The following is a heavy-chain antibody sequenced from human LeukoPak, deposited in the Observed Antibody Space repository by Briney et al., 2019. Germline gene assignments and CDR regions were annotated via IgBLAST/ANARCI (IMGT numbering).Heavy chain of an antibody. V-gene: IGHV4-34*01. CDR1: GGSFSGYY. CDR2: INHSGST. J-gene: IGHJ4*02. Sequence: SETLSLTCAVYGGSFSGYYWSWIRQPPGKGLEWIGEINHSGSTNYNPSLKSRVTISVDTSKNQFSLKLSSVTAADTAVYYCARNRYFDWLTFDYWGQGSLVTVSS. CDR3: ARNRYFDWLTFDY. D-gene: IGHD3-9*01.